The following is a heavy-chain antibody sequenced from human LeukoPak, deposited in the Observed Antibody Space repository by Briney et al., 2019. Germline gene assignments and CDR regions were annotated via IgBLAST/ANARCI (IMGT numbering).Heavy chain of an antibody. D-gene: IGHD3-10*01. CDR3: AKVAVRGRGDY. J-gene: IGHJ4*02. CDR1: GFTFSSYG. V-gene: IGHV3-23*01. CDR2: IRDSGGST. Sequence: GGSLRLSCAASGFTFSSYGMTWVRQAPGKGLEWVSGIRDSGGSTYYADSVKGRFTISRDNSKNTLYLQMNSLRAEDTAVYYCAKVAVRGRGDYWGQGTLVTVSS.